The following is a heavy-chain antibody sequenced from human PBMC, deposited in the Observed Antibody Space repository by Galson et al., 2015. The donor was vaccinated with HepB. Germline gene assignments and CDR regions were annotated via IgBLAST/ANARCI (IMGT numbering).Heavy chain of an antibody. Sequence: SVKVSCKASGGTFSSYAISWVRQAPGQGLEWMGGIIPIFGTANYAQKFQGRVTITADESTSTAYMELSSLRSEDTAVYYCARSDYDYVRLVGGMDVWGQGTTVTVSS. CDR2: IIPIFGTA. D-gene: IGHD5-12*01. CDR1: GGTFSSYA. V-gene: IGHV1-69*13. CDR3: ARSDYDYVRLVGGMDV. J-gene: IGHJ6*02.